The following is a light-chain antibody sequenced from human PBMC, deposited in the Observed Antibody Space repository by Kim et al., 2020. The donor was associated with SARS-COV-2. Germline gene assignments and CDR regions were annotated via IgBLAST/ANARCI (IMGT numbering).Light chain of an antibody. Sequence: IVLTQSPDTLSLSPGERATLSCRASQTVSINYLTWYQQKPGQAPRLLIYGASSRATGIPDRFSGSGSGTDFTLTISRLEPEDFAVYYCQLYDSSIMYTFVQLTKLQI. V-gene: IGKV3-20*01. CDR1: QTVSINY. CDR3: QLYDSSIMYT. J-gene: IGKJ2*01. CDR2: GAS.